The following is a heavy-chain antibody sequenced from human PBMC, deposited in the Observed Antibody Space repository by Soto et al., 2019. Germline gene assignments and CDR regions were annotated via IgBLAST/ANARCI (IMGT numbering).Heavy chain of an antibody. CDR1: GGTSSDYA. CDR3: AGSFKYGSGTFDALDV. D-gene: IGHD3-10*01. Sequence: QVLLVQSGTEVKKPGSSVKVSCQASGGTSSDYALTWVRQAPGQGPEWMGGIIPIFGTANYAQMFQGRVSITADESSSTAYMELSSLKSEDTAVYYCAGSFKYGSGTFDALDVWGHGTMVMVSS. CDR2: IIPIFGTA. V-gene: IGHV1-69*01. J-gene: IGHJ3*01.